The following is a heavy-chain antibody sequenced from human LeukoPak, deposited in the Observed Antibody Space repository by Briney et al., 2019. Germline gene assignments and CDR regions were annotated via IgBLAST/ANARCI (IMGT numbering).Heavy chain of an antibody. J-gene: IGHJ6*02. CDR1: GGSFSGSY. CDR3: ARRAYYYYGMDV. V-gene: IGHV4-34*01. Sequence: PSETLSLTCAVYGGSFSGSYWSCIRQPPGKGLEWIGEINHSGSTNYIPSLKSRVTISVDTSKNQFSLKLSSVTAADTAVYYCARRAYYYYGMDVWGQRTTVTVS. CDR2: INHSGST.